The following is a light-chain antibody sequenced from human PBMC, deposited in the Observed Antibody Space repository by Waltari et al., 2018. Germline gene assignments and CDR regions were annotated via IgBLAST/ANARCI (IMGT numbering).Light chain of an antibody. V-gene: IGLV4-69*01. J-gene: IGLJ3*02. CDR3: QTWDTGGVV. CDR1: SGHSSYA. Sequence: QVVLTQSPSASASLGASVKPTCILSSGHSSYAIAWHQQRPEKGPRYLMKVTSGGSHIKGDGISNRFSDSSSGAERYLTISSLQSEDEADYYCQTWDTGGVVFGGGTRLTAL. CDR2: VTSGGSH.